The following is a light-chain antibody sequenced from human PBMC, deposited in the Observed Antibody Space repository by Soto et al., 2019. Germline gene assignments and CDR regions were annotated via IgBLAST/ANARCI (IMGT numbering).Light chain of an antibody. J-gene: IGKJ1*01. CDR1: QSIRSHY. V-gene: IGKV3-20*01. Sequence: EIVLTQSPGTLSLSQGERATLSCRASQSIRSHYLAWYQQKPGQAPRLLISGAHNRAPGIPDRFSGSESGTDFTLSISRLEPEDFAVYYCQQYGSSVTFGQGTKVEIK. CDR2: GAH. CDR3: QQYGSSVT.